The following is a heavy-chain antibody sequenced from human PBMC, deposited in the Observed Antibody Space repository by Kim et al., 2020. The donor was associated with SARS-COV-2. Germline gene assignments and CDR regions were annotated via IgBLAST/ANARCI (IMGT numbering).Heavy chain of an antibody. J-gene: IGHJ4*02. V-gene: IGHV1-3*01. CDR2: T. Sequence: TTYSQKFQGRVTISRDTSADTAYMELTSLRFEDTAVYYCARLVWNLYYFDFWGQGPLVTVSS. D-gene: IGHD1-1*01. CDR3: ARLVWNLYYFDF.